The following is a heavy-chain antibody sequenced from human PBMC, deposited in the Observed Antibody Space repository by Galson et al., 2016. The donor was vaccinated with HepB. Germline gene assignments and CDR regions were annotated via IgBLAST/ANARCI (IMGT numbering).Heavy chain of an antibody. CDR3: ARDYPGSSGNVGTFDI. CDR1: GLTFGNYA. J-gene: IGHJ3*02. CDR2: IYSGGGT. D-gene: IGHD6-19*01. Sequence: SLRLSCAASGLTFGNYAMNWVRQAPGKRLEWVSVIYSGGGTFYADSVKGRFTISRDNSRNTLYVQMNNLRAEDTAVYYCARDYPGSSGNVGTFDIWGQGTMVAVSS. V-gene: IGHV3-53*01.